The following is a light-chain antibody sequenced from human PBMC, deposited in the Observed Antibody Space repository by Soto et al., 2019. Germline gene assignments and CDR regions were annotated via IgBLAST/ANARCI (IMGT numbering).Light chain of an antibody. CDR2: GNS. V-gene: IGLV1-40*01. J-gene: IGLJ1*01. CDR3: QSYDRSLSAHYV. CDR1: SSNIGATYD. Sequence: VLTQPPSVSGAPGQRVTISCTGSSSNIGATYDVQWYQQLPGTAPKLLIYGNSNRPSGVPDRFSGSKSGTSASLAITGLQADDEADYYCQSYDRSLSAHYVFGTGTKVTVL.